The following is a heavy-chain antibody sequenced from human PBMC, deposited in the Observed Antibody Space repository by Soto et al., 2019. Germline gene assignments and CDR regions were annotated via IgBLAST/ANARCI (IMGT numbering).Heavy chain of an antibody. J-gene: IGHJ6*02. CDR2: MNPNSGNT. Sequence: ASVKVSCKVSGYTLPELPIHWVRQAPGQGLEWMGWMNPNSGNTGYAQKFQGRVTMTRNTSISTAYMELSSLRSEDTAVYYCARGDYDFWSGYSRPYYYYGMDVWGQGTTVTVSS. D-gene: IGHD3-3*01. CDR1: GYTLPELP. CDR3: ARGDYDFWSGYSRPYYYYGMDV. V-gene: IGHV1-8*01.